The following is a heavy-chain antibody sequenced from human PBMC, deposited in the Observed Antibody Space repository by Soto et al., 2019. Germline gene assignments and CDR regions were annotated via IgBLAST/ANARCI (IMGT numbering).Heavy chain of an antibody. CDR2: IYYEGNT. CDR1: GGSIHGYY. D-gene: IGHD2-21*01. CDR3: ARMRVVGEGAYYMDV. V-gene: IGHV4-59*01. Sequence: QVQLQESGPGLVKPSETLSLTCSVSGGSIHGYYWSWVRQTPEKGLESVGYIYYEGNTFYNPSLQSRVTMSVDTSKNLFSLRLSSVSAADSALYYCARMRVVGEGAYYMDVWGKGTTVTASS. J-gene: IGHJ6*03.